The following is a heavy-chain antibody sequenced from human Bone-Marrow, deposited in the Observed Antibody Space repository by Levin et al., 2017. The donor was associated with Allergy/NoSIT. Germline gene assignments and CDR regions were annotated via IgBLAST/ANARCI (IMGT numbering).Heavy chain of an antibody. Sequence: PGGSLRLSCEVSGFTFSNFAMNWVRQAPGKGLEWVSTFSGSGATTYYADSVKGRFIISRDISKNTVYLQMNSLRVEDTARYYCARGHCSRTSCYVVGAYDNAMDVWGQGTTVTVAS. D-gene: IGHD2-2*01. J-gene: IGHJ6*02. CDR2: FSGSGATT. CDR3: ARGHCSRTSCYVVGAYDNAMDV. V-gene: IGHV3-23*01. CDR1: GFTFSNFA.